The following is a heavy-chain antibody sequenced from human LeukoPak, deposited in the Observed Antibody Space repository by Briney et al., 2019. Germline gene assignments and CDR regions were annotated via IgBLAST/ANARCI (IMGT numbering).Heavy chain of an antibody. J-gene: IGHJ3*02. D-gene: IGHD1-26*01. Sequence: ASVKVSCKASGYTFTGHYMHWVRQAPGQGLEWMGRINPNSGGANYAQKFQGRVTMTRDTSISPAYMELSGLRSDDTAVYYCARDREVGSTDDAFDIWGQGTRVIVSS. CDR1: GYTFTGHY. V-gene: IGHV1-2*06. CDR2: INPNSGGA. CDR3: ARDREVGSTDDAFDI.